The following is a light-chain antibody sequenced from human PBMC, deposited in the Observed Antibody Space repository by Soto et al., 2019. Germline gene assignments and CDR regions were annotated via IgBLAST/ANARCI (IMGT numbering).Light chain of an antibody. V-gene: IGLV2-14*01. J-gene: IGLJ3*02. CDR3: SSYTSRSTWV. CDR1: SSDVGGYNY. CDR2: EVS. Sequence: QSVLTQPASVSGSPGQSITISCTGTSSDVGGYNYVSWYQQNPGKAPKLMIYEVSNRPSGFSNRFSGSKSGNTASLTISGRQAEDEADYYCSSYTSRSTWVFGGGTQLTVL.